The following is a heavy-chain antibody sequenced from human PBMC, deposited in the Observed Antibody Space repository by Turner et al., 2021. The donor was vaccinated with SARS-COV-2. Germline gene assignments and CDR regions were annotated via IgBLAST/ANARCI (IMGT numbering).Heavy chain of an antibody. Sequence: EVQLLESGGGLVQPGGSLRLSCAASGLTLSSSGMSWVRLAPGKGLSWVSGIPASSSTTYYADSLKGRFTISRDNSESTLYLQMNSLRVEDTAIYYCSKGVVSFDYWGQGVLVTVSS. J-gene: IGHJ4*02. CDR3: SKGVVSFDY. CDR2: IPASSSTT. V-gene: IGHV3-23*01. CDR1: GLTLSSSG. D-gene: IGHD2-21*01.